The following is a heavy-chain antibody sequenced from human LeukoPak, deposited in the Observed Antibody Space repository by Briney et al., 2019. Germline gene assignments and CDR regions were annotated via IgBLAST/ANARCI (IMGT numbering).Heavy chain of an antibody. J-gene: IGHJ6*02. CDR1: GDSVSSNSAA. D-gene: IGHD6-13*01. V-gene: IGHV6-1*01. CDR2: TYYRSKWYN. CDR3: ARGLDYSSSWYYYYYGMDV. Sequence: SQTLSLTCAVSGDSVSSNSAAWNWIRQSPSRGLEWLGRTYYRSKWYNDYAVSVKSRITINPDTSKNQSSLQLNSVTPEDTAVYYWARGLDYSSSWYYYYYGMDVWGQGPTVTVSS.